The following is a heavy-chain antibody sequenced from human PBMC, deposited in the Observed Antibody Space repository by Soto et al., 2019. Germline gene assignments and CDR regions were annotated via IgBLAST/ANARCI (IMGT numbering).Heavy chain of an antibody. Sequence: QVHLVQSETEVKDPGASVTVSCKTSHATFTGYTINWVRQAPGQGLEWLGWISSLSGNTYYARDFQGRLTMTTNTSATTAYMELRSLRSDDTAVYFCARGTVTSGRWFGPWGQGTLVTVSS. V-gene: IGHV1-18*04. D-gene: IGHD4-17*01. CDR1: HATFTGYT. CDR3: ARGTVTSGRWFGP. J-gene: IGHJ5*02. CDR2: ISSLSGNT.